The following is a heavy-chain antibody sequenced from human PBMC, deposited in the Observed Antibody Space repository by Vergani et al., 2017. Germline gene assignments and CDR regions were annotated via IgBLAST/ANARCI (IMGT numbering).Heavy chain of an antibody. Sequence: QVQLQESGPGLVKPSQPLSLTCTVSGGSISSGDYYWSWIRQPPGKGLEWIGYIYYSVSTYYNPSLKSRVTIAVDTSTHQFSLKLSSVTAADTAVYYCAKFRSDYSVRGGFDPWGQGTLVTVSS. V-gene: IGHV4-30-4*08. CDR3: AKFRSDYSVRGGFDP. J-gene: IGHJ5*02. CDR2: IYYSVST. D-gene: IGHD4-11*01. CDR1: GGSISSGDYY.